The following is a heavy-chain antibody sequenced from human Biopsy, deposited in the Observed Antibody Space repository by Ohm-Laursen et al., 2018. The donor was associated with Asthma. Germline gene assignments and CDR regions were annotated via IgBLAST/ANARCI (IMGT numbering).Heavy chain of an antibody. V-gene: IGHV1-18*01. J-gene: IGHJ6*02. D-gene: IGHD3-10*01. CDR3: ARAVDYSHYYGIDV. CDR1: GDTFNSAG. Sequence: GASVNVSCKTSGDTFNSAGITWVRQAPGQGLEWRGGISVYNGNTKFAQKLQDRVTMITDTSTSTAYMELRSLRSDDTAVYFCARAVDYSHYYGIDVWGQGTTVTVS. CDR2: ISVYNGNT.